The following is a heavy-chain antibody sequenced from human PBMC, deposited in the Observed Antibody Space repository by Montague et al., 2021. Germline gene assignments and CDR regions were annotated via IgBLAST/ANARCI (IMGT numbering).Heavy chain of an antibody. D-gene: IGHD2-21*02. Sequence: SETLSLTCTVSGASINSSPYYRGWIRQPPGKGLEWIGSIYYNANTYYNPSLKSRLSISVDTTKNQFSLRLKSVTAADTAVYHCAGVDCDGDCYTFDPWGQGTLVTVSS. V-gene: IGHV4-39*01. J-gene: IGHJ5*02. CDR2: IYYNANT. CDR1: GASINSSPYY. CDR3: AGVDCDGDCYTFDP.